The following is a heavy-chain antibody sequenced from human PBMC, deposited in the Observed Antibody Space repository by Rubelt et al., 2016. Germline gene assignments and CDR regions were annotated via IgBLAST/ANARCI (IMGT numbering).Heavy chain of an antibody. V-gene: IGHV2-5*02. CDR3: AHRTDGYNYFDY. CDR1: GFSLSTTGVG. D-gene: IGHD5-24*01. J-gene: IGHJ4*02. Sequence: QITLKESGPTLVKPTQTLTLTCTFSGFSLSTTGVGVGWIRQPPGKALEWLALIYWDDDKRYSPSLKNRLAISQDTSKNQVVLTLTTMDPVDTATYYCAHRTDGYNYFDYWGQGILVTISS. CDR2: IYWDDDK.